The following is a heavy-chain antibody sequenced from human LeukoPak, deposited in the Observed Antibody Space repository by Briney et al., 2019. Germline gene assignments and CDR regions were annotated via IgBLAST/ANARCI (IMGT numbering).Heavy chain of an antibody. V-gene: IGHV3-48*03. J-gene: IGHJ5*02. D-gene: IGHD6-19*01. CDR3: ARPYSSGWDNWFDP. Sequence: GGSLRLSCAASGFTFSSYEMNWVRQAPGKGLEWVSCITSSGNTIYYADSVKGRFTVSRDNAKNSLYLQMNSLRAEDTAVYYCARPYSSGWDNWFDPWGQGTLVTVSS. CDR1: GFTFSSYE. CDR2: ITSSGNTI.